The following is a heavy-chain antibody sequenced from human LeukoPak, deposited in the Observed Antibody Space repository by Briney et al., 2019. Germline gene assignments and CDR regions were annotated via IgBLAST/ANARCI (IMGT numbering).Heavy chain of an antibody. J-gene: IGHJ4*02. V-gene: IGHV3-30-3*01. Sequence: GGSLRLSCAASGFTFSSYAMHWVRQAPGKGLEWVAVISYDGSNKYYADSVKGRFTISRDNSKNTLYLQMNSLRAEDTAVYYCAREWSYGSGSYDYWGQGTLVTVSS. CDR1: GFTFSSYA. D-gene: IGHD3-10*01. CDR3: AREWSYGSGSYDY. CDR2: ISYDGSNK.